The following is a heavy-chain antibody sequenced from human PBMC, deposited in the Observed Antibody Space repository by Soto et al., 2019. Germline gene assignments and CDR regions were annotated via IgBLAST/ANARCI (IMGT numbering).Heavy chain of an antibody. CDR3: ARTGVYYYGSGSYYPMDV. Sequence: QVQLQESGPGLVKPSQTLSLTCTVSGGSISSGDYYWSWIRQPPGKGLEWFGYIYYSGSTYYNPSLKSRVTISVDTSKNQFSLKLSSVTAADTAVYYCARTGVYYYGSGSYYPMDVWAQGTTVTVSS. J-gene: IGHJ6*02. V-gene: IGHV4-30-4*01. D-gene: IGHD3-10*01. CDR1: GGSISSGDYY. CDR2: IYYSGST.